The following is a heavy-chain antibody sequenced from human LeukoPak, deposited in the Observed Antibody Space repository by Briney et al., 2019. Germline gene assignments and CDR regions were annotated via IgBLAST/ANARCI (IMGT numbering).Heavy chain of an antibody. J-gene: IGHJ6*03. Sequence: SETLSLTCAVYGGSFSGYYWSWIRQPPGKGLEWIGEINHSGSTNYNPSLKSRVTISVDTSKNQFSLKLSSVTAADTAVYYCARLVVIAHYYYYYMDVWGKGTTVTVSS. CDR3: ARLVVIAHYYYYYMDV. D-gene: IGHD2-21*01. CDR2: INHSGST. CDR1: GGSFSGYY. V-gene: IGHV4-34*01.